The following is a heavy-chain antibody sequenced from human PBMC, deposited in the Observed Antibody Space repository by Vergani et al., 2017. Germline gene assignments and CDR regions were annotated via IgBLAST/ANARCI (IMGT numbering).Heavy chain of an antibody. CDR1: GGTFSSYT. Sequence: QVQLVQSGAEVKKPGSSVKVSCKASGGTFSSYTISWVRQAPGQGLEWMGRIIPILGIANYAQKFQGRVTITADKSTSTAYMELSSLRSEDTAVYYCARGEWLAPYYLDYWGQGTLVTVSS. V-gene: IGHV1-69*02. CDR3: ARGEWLAPYYLDY. CDR2: IIPILGIA. J-gene: IGHJ4*02. D-gene: IGHD3-3*01.